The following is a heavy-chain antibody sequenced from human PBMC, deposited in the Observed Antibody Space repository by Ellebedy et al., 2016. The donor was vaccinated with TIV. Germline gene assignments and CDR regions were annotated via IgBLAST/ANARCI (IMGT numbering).Heavy chain of an antibody. CDR1: GFTFSSYG. CDR2: ISYDGSNK. J-gene: IGHJ4*02. Sequence: GESLKISXAASGFTFSSYGMHWVRQAPGKGLEWVAVISYDGSNKYYADSVKGRFTISRDNSKNTLHLQMNSLRAEDTAVYYCAKDGGISRMATYYFDYWGQGTLVTVSS. V-gene: IGHV3-30*18. D-gene: IGHD1-14*01. CDR3: AKDGGISRMATYYFDY.